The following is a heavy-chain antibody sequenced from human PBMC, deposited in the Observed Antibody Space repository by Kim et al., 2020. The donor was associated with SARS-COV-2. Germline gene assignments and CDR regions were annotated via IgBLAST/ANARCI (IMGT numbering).Heavy chain of an antibody. J-gene: IGHJ4*02. CDR2: T. V-gene: IGHV3-48*02. D-gene: IGHD6-13*01. CDR3: TRAPGSAALDY. Sequence: THYADSVKGRFTISRDNAKNSLYLQMNSLRDVDTAVYYCTRAPGSAALDYWGQGTLVTVSS.